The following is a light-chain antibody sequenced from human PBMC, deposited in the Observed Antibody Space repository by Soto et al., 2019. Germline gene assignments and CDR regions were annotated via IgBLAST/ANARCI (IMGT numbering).Light chain of an antibody. CDR2: GAS. CDR3: QQYSRTPIT. J-gene: IGKJ5*01. V-gene: IGKV3-20*01. CDR1: QSFSSSY. Sequence: EIVLTQSPGTLSLSPGERATLSCRASQSFSSSYLAWYQQKPGQAPRLLIYGASSRATGISDRLSGGGSGTDFSLTISRLDPEDFAVYYCQQYSRTPITFGQGTRLEIK.